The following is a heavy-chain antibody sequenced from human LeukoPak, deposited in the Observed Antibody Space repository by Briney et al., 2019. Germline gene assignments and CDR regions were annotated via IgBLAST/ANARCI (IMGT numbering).Heavy chain of an antibody. CDR3: ARALGIVYSRPFDY. Sequence: ASVTVSFTASGYTFAIYAMHWVRQAPGQRLEWMGWILAGNGNTKYSQRFQGRVTITRDTSARTAYMELSSLKSEDTAVYYCARALGIVYSRPFDYWGQGTLVTVSS. V-gene: IGHV1-3*01. CDR1: GYTFAIYA. CDR2: ILAGNGNT. J-gene: IGHJ4*02. D-gene: IGHD3-22*01.